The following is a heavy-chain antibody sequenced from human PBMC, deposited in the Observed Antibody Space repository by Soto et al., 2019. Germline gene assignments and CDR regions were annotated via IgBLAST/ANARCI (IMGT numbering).Heavy chain of an antibody. Sequence: GGSLRLSCAASGFTFSTYAMSWVRQAPGKGLEWVSAISGSGGNTYYADSVKDRFTISRDNSKNTLYLQMNSLRAEDTAVYYCASVTISYYYYGMDVWGQGTTVTVSS. J-gene: IGHJ6*02. CDR1: GFTFSTYA. D-gene: IGHD3-3*01. CDR3: ASVTISYYYYGMDV. CDR2: ISGSGGNT. V-gene: IGHV3-23*01.